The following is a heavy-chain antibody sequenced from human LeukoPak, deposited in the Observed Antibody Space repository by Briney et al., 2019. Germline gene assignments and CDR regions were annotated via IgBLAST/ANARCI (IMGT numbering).Heavy chain of an antibody. Sequence: PGGSLRLSCAASGFTFSTYGMHWVRQAPGNGLEWVAFMRNDGSNKYYADSVRGRFTICRDNSKNTLYLQMNSLKAEDTAVYYCAQANTGGGSNNLGYFHHWGQGTLVTVSS. J-gene: IGHJ1*01. CDR1: GFTFSTYG. CDR3: AQANTGGGSNNLGYFHH. CDR2: MRNDGSNK. V-gene: IGHV3-30*02. D-gene: IGHD3-16*01.